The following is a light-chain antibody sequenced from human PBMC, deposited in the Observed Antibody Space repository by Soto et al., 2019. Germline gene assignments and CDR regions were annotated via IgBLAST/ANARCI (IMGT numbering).Light chain of an antibody. Sequence: EILLTQSPSTLSLSPGEGVTLSCRASQSVTVNYFAWYQQKPGRALRLLIDGASTRATGIPDRFSGSGSGTDFTLTISRLEPEDVAVYYCQQYEAVVTFGQGTKVDI. CDR3: QQYEAVVT. J-gene: IGKJ1*01. CDR1: QSVTVNY. V-gene: IGKV3-20*01. CDR2: GAS.